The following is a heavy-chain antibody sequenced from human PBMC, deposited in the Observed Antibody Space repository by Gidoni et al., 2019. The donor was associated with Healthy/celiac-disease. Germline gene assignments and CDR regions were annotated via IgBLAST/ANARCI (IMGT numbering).Heavy chain of an antibody. J-gene: IGHJ5*02. D-gene: IGHD3-22*01. CDR2: IIPIFGTA. CDR3: ARALAHYYDSSGLTYNWFDP. Sequence: VQLVQSGAEVKKPGSSVKVSCKASGGTFSSYPLSWVRQAPGQGLEWMGGIIPIFGTANYAQKFQGRVTITADESTSTAYMELSSLRSEDTAVYYCARALAHYYDSSGLTYNWFDPWGQGTLVTVSS. V-gene: IGHV1-69*01. CDR1: GGTFSSYP.